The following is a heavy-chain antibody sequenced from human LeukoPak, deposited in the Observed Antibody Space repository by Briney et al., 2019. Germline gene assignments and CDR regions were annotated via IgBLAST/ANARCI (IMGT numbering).Heavy chain of an antibody. J-gene: IGHJ4*02. CDR2: ISGSGGST. CDR1: GFTFSSYA. V-gene: IGHV3-23*01. CDR3: AKDKASRSGSPPGDY. D-gene: IGHD1-26*01. Sequence: AGGSLRLSCAAAGFTFSSYAMSWVRQAAGKGLEWVSAISGSGGSTYYADSVKGRFTISRDNSKNTLYLQMNSLRAEDTAVYYCAKDKASRSGSPPGDYWGQGTLVTVSS.